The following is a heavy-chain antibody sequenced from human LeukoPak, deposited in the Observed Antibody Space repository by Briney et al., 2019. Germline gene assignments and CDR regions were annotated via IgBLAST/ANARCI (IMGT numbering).Heavy chain of an antibody. CDR1: GYSISSGYY. CDR3: ARVSDYDYFDY. Sequence: PSETLSLTCTVSGYSISSGYYWGWIRQPPGKGLEWIGNIYPTGSTYYNPSLKSRVTISVDTSKNQFSLKLSSVTAADTAVYYCARVSDYDYFDYWGQGTLVTVSS. V-gene: IGHV4-38-2*02. CDR2: IYPTGST. J-gene: IGHJ4*02. D-gene: IGHD4-17*01.